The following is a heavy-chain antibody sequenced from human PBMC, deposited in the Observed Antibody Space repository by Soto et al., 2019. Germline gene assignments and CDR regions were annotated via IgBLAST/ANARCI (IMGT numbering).Heavy chain of an antibody. CDR2: IWYDGSNK. CDR1: GFTFSSYG. J-gene: IGHJ5*02. D-gene: IGHD3-3*01. V-gene: IGHV3-33*01. CDR3: ARGPKGYDFCSGYYENWFDP. Sequence: QVQLVESGGGVVQPGRSLRLSCAASGFTFSSYGMHWVRQAPGKGLEWVAVIWYDGSNKYYADSVKGRFTISRDNSKNTLYLQMNSLRAEDTAVYYCARGPKGYDFCSGYYENWFDPWGQGTLVTVSS.